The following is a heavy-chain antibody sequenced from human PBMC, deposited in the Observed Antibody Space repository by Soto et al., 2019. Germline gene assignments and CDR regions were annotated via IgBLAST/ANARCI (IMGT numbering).Heavy chain of an antibody. Sequence: PGGSLRLSCAASGFTFSTYAMAWIRQAPGKGLEWVSGISNNGGRTYYAASVKGRFTISRDNSKNTLYLQMNSLRAEDTAVYYCARERARTMATPFDYWGQGTLVTVSS. CDR1: GFTFSTYA. CDR3: ARERARTMATPFDY. V-gene: IGHV3-23*01. J-gene: IGHJ4*02. D-gene: IGHD5-12*01. CDR2: ISNNGGRT.